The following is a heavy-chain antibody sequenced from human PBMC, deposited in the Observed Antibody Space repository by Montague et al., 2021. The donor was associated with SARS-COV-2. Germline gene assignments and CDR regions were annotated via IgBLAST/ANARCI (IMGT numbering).Heavy chain of an antibody. V-gene: IGHV3-30-3*01. Sequence: SLRPSCAASGFTFSSYAMYWVRQAPGKGLEWVAVISYDGSNKYYADSVKGRFTISRDNSKNTLYLQMNSLRAEDTAVYYCAALGYCSSTSCPLWGQGTLVTVSS. J-gene: IGHJ4*02. CDR3: AALGYCSSTSCPL. CDR1: GFTFSSYA. D-gene: IGHD2-2*01. CDR2: ISYDGSNK.